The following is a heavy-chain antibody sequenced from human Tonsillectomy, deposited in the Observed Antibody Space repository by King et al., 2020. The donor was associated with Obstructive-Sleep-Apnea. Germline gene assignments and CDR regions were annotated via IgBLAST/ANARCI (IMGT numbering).Heavy chain of an antibody. CDR3: AREVSGSYGP. CDR2: ITIDVSIT. V-gene: IGHV3-74*01. D-gene: IGHD1-26*01. CDR1: GFTFSSYW. J-gene: IGHJ5*02. Sequence: VQLVESGGGLVQPGGSLRLSCAVSGFTFSSYWMHWVRQAPGKGLVWVSLITIDVSITSYADPVKGRFTSSRDNTKNTLYLQMNSLRAEDTAVYYSAREVSGSYGPWGQGTLVTVSS.